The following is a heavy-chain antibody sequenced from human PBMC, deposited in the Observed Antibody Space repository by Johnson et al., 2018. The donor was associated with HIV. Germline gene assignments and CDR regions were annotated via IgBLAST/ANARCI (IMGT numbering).Heavy chain of an antibody. D-gene: IGHD3-10*01. CDR2: ISYDGTNK. J-gene: IGHJ3*02. Sequence: VQLVESGGGVVQTGRSLRLSCAASGFTFSSYAMHWVRQAPGKGLEWVAVISYDGTNKYYADSVKVRLTISRYNSKNTLYLQMNSLSAEDTAVYYCAKDQERLLWFGTGGIWGQGTMVTVSS. CDR3: AKDQERLLWFGTGGI. CDR1: GFTFSSYA. V-gene: IGHV3-30*04.